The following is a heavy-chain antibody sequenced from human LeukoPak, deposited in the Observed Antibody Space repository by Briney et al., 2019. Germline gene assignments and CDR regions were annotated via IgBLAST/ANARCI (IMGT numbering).Heavy chain of an antibody. CDR1: GGSISTYY. J-gene: IGHJ4*02. D-gene: IGHD5-12*01. CDR2: VYRSGNT. CDR3: ARSANSYDDFDY. Sequence: PSETLSLTCTVSGGSISTYYWSWIRQPPGKGLEWIGYVYRSGNTNYNPSPKSRVTISVDTSKNQFSLKLNSVTAADTAVYFCARSANSYDDFDYWGQGSLVTVSS. V-gene: IGHV4-59*01.